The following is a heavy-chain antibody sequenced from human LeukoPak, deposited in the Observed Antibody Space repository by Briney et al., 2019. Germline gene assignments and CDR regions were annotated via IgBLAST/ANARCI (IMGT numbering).Heavy chain of an antibody. V-gene: IGHV1-2*02. J-gene: IGHJ5*02. Sequence: ASVKLSCKASGYTFTGYYMHWVRQAPGQGLEWMGWINPNSGGTNYAQKFQGRVTMTRDTSISTAYMELSRLGSDDTAVYYCARGPGLSSGWYVSWFDPWGQGTLVTVSS. CDR1: GYTFTGYY. D-gene: IGHD6-19*01. CDR2: INPNSGGT. CDR3: ARGPGLSSGWYVSWFDP.